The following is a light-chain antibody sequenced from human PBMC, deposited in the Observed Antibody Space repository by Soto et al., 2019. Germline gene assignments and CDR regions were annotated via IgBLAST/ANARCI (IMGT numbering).Light chain of an antibody. CDR2: KAS. CDR1: QTISSW. V-gene: IGKV1-5*03. Sequence: DIQMTQSPSTLSGSVGDRVTITCRASQTISSWLAWYQQKPGKAPKLLIYKASTLKSGVPSRFSGNGSGTEYTLTIRSLEPDDFATYCCQLYNSCSEAFGQGTKVELK. J-gene: IGKJ1*01. CDR3: QLYNSCSEA.